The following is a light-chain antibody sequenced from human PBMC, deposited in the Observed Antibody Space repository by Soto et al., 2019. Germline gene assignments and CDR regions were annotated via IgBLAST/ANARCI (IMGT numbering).Light chain of an antibody. CDR1: QSISSW. V-gene: IGKV1-5*03. J-gene: IGKJ1*01. CDR2: KAS. CDR3: QQYNRP. Sequence: DIQMTQSPSTLSASVGDRVTITCRASQSISSWLAWYQQKPGKAPKLLIYKASSLESGVPSRFSGSGSGTEFTLPISSLQPDDFATYYCQQYNRPFGQGTKVVIK.